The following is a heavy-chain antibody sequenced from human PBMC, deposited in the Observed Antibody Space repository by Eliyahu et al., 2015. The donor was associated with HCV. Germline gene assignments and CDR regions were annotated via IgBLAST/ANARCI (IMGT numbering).Heavy chain of an antibody. CDR3: AKDGVVVVAASPFDY. CDR1: GFTFSSYA. V-gene: IGHV3-23*01. Sequence: LRLSCAASGFTFSSYAMSWVRQAPGKGLEWVSAISGSGGSTYYADSVKGRFTISRDNSKNTLYLQMNSLRAEDTAVYYCAKDGVVVVAASPFDYWGQGTLVTVSS. D-gene: IGHD2-15*01. J-gene: IGHJ4*02. CDR2: ISGSGGST.